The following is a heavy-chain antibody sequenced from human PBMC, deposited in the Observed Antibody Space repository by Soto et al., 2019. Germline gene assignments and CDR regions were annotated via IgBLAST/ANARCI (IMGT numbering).Heavy chain of an antibody. J-gene: IGHJ5*02. Sequence: GASVKVSCKASGYTFTTYAIHWVRQAPGQRLEWMGWINAGNGNTKYSQKFQGRVTITRDTSATTVYMELSSLRSADTAVYYCARSSSSSVAWFDPWGQGTLVTVSP. CDR1: GYTFTTYA. D-gene: IGHD6-6*01. CDR3: ARSSSSSVAWFDP. CDR2: INAGNGNT. V-gene: IGHV1-3*01.